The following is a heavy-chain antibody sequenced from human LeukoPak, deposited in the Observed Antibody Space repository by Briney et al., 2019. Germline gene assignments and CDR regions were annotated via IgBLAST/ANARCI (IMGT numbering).Heavy chain of an antibody. CDR2: MNPNSGNT. J-gene: IGHJ4*02. CDR3: ATGPITPFDY. D-gene: IGHD1-14*01. CDR1: GGTFSSYA. V-gene: IGHV1-8*02. Sequence: GASVKVSCKASGGTFSSYAISWVRQATGQGLEWMGWMNPNSGNTGYAQKFQGRVTMTRNTSISTAYMELSSLRSEDTAVYYCATGPITPFDYWGQGTLVTVSS.